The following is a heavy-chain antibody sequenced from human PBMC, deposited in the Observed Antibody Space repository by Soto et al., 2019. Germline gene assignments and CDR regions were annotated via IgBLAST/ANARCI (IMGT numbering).Heavy chain of an antibody. CDR2: IYTSGST. J-gene: IGHJ4*02. V-gene: IGHV4-4*07. D-gene: IGHD6-19*01. CDR1: GGSISSYY. CDR3: ASQGLAVAGTPVFDY. Sequence: PSETLSLTCTVSGGSISSYYWSWIRQPAGKGLEWIGRIYTSGSTNYNPSLKSRVTMSVDTSKNQFSLKLSSVTAADTAVYYCASQGLAVAGTPVFDYWGQGTLVTVS.